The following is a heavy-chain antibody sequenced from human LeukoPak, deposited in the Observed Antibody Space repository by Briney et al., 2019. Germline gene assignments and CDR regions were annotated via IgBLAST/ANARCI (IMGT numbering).Heavy chain of an antibody. CDR2: IIGDGTST. CDR3: ARDLHIAAADY. J-gene: IGHJ4*02. CDR1: GFTFSSYW. D-gene: IGHD6-13*01. V-gene: IGHV3-74*01. Sequence: GGSLRLSCAASGFTFSSYWMHWARQAPGKGLVWVSRIIGDGTSTDYADSVKGRLIISRDNAKNTVYLQMNSLRAEDTAVYYCARDLHIAAADYWGQGTLVTVSS.